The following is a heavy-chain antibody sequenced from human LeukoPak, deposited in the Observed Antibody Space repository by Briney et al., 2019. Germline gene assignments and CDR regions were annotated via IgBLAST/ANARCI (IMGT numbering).Heavy chain of an antibody. CDR2: IGVGGSNT. V-gene: IGHV3-23*01. CDR3: AGYGSGWYVDY. J-gene: IGHJ4*02. D-gene: IGHD6-19*01. CDR1: GFTLSTYA. Sequence: PGGSLRLSCAASGFTLSTYAMNWVRQAPGKGLEWVSTIGVGGSNTYYADSVKGRFTISRDNSKNTLYLQMNSLRADDTAVYYCAGYGSGWYVDYWGQGTLVTVSS.